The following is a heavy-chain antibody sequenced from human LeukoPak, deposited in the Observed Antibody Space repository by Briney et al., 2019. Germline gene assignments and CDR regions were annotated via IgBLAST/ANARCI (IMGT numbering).Heavy chain of an antibody. CDR2: ITSSGSTI. CDR3: VREVSGSSYFDY. D-gene: IGHD1-26*01. Sequence: GGSLRLSCAASGFTLSDYYMSWIRQAPGKGLEWVSYITSSGSTIYYADSVKGRFTISRDNAKNSLYLQMNSLRAEDTAVYYCVREVSGSSYFDYWGQGTLVTVSS. J-gene: IGHJ4*02. V-gene: IGHV3-11*01. CDR1: GFTLSDYY.